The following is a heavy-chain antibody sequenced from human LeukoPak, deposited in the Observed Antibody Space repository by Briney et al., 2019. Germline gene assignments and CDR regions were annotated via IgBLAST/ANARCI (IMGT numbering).Heavy chain of an antibody. CDR3: ARGGTGHLDY. CDR1: GDSISSPNW. J-gene: IGHJ4*02. V-gene: IGHV4-4*02. D-gene: IGHD1-1*01. CDR2: VFHSGST. Sequence: SETLSLTCGVSGDSISSPNWWTWVRQPPGKGLEWIGEVFHSGSTNYNPSLKSRVTISVDKSKNQFFLKVTSVTGADTAVYYRARGGTGHLDYWGQGTLVTVSS.